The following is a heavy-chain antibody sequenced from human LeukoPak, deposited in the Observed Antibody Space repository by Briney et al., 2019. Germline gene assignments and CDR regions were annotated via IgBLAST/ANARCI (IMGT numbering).Heavy chain of an antibody. V-gene: IGHV3-30*18. D-gene: IGHD5/OR15-5a*01. CDR2: ISYDGSNK. Sequence: GGSLRLSCAASGFTFSSYGMHWVRQAPGKGLEWVAVISYDGSNKYYADSVKGRFTISRDNSKNTLYLQMNSLRAEDTAVYYCAKGVSRYWGQGTLVTVSS. CDR3: AKGVSRY. J-gene: IGHJ4*02. CDR1: GFTFSSYG.